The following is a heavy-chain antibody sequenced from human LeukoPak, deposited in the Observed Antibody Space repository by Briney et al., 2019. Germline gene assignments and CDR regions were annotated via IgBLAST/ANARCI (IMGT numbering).Heavy chain of an antibody. CDR3: ARDCSGGSCYSLALDY. V-gene: IGHV1-69*05. J-gene: IGHJ4*02. Sequence: SVKVSCKASGGTFSSYAISWVRQAPGQGLEWMGRIVPIFGTANYAQKFQGRVTITTDESTSTAYMELSSLRSEDTAVYYCARDCSGGSCYSLALDYWGQGTLVTVSS. CDR1: GGTFSSYA. D-gene: IGHD2-15*01. CDR2: IVPIFGTA.